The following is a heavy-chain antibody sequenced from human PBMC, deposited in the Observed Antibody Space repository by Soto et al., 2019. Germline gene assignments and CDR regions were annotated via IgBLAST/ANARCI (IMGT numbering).Heavy chain of an antibody. CDR1: GFTFSSYA. CDR2: ISSNGGST. V-gene: IGHV3-64*01. Sequence: GGSLRLSCAASGFTFSSYAMHWVRQAPGKGLEYVSAISSNGGSTYYANSVKGRFTISRDNSKNTLYLQMGSLRAEDMAVYYCARTRDYVYYYYYMDVGGKGTTVTVSS. J-gene: IGHJ6*03. CDR3: ARTRDYVYYYYYMDV. D-gene: IGHD4-17*01.